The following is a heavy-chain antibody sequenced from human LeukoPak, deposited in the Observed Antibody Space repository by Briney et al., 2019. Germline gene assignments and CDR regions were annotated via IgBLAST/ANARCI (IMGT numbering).Heavy chain of an antibody. CDR1: GFTFSSYA. J-gene: IGHJ6*02. V-gene: IGHV3-23*01. Sequence: GGSLRLSCAASGFTFSSYAMSWVRQAPGKGLEWVSAISGSGGSTYYADSVKGRFTISRDNSKNTLYLQMNSLRAEDTAVYYCANSPGESPYYHYGMDVWGQGTTVTVSS. CDR2: ISGSGGST. D-gene: IGHD3-10*01. CDR3: ANSPGESPYYHYGMDV.